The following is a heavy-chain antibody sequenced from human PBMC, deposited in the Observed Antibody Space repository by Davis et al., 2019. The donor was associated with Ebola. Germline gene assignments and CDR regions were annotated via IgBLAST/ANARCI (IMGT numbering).Heavy chain of an antibody. D-gene: IGHD4-11*01. CDR1: GFTFSSYA. J-gene: IGHJ6*02. CDR3: AKGLQFLDYYGMDV. V-gene: IGHV3-23*01. CDR2: ISGSGGTT. Sequence: PGGSLRLSCAASGFTFSSYAMSWVRQAPGKGLEWVSAISGSGGTTYYADSVKGRFTISRDNSKNTQYLQMNSLRAEDTAVYYCAKGLQFLDYYGMDVWGQGTTVTVSS.